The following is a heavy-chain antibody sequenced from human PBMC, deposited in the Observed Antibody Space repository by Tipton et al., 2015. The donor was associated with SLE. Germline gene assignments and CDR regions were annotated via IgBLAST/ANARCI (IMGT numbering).Heavy chain of an antibody. CDR2: IYYRGRT. J-gene: IGHJ4*02. CDR3: AGLYGDYDSDC. CDR1: GDSISSSSHY. V-gene: IGHV4-39*07. Sequence: TLSLTCIVSGDSISSSSHYWGWIRQPAGKGLEWIGSIYYRGRTTYNPSLKSRVTLSVDTSKNQFSLMMTSATAADTAVYYCAGLYGDYDSDCWGQGTLVTVSS. D-gene: IGHD4-17*01.